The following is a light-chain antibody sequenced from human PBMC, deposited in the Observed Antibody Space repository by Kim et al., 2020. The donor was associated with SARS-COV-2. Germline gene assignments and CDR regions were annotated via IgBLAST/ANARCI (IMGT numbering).Light chain of an antibody. V-gene: IGLV2-8*01. CDR2: EVT. CDR1: GVGAYKY. CDR3: SSYTGSNSVI. Sequence: PGQSVPISCTGTGVGAYKYVSWYQQHPGKAPKVIIYEVTKRPSGVPDRFSGSESGNTASLTVSGLQAEDEGDYHCSSYTGSNSVIFGGGTQLTVL. J-gene: IGLJ2*01.